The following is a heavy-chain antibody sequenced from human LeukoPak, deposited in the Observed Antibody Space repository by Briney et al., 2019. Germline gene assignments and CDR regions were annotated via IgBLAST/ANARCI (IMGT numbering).Heavy chain of an antibody. CDR2: ISYDGSNK. J-gene: IGHJ4*02. CDR3: LSQFDY. V-gene: IGHV3-30*03. CDR1: GFTFSSYG. Sequence: PGGSLRLSCAASGFTFSSYGMHWVRQAPGKGLERVAVISYDGSNKYYADSVKGRFTISRDNSKNTLYLQMNSLRAEDTAVYYCLSQFDYWGQGTLVTVSS.